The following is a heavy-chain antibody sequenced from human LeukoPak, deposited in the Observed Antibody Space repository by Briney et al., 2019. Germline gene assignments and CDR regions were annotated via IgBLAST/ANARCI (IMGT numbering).Heavy chain of an antibody. D-gene: IGHD3/OR15-3a*01. V-gene: IGHV3-74*01. CDR3: MIFTTAWN. J-gene: IGHJ4*02. Sequence: PGGSLRLSCVASGLTFSGYYMHWVRQAPGEGLVWVSRISSDGTTTNYADSVKGRFTISRDNAKNTLYLQMNSLRAEDTAVYYCMIFTTAWNWGQGTLVTVSS. CDR1: GLTFSGYY. CDR2: ISSDGTTT.